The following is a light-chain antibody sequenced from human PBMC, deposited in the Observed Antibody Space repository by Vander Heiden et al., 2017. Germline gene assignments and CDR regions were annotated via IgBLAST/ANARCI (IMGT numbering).Light chain of an antibody. CDR1: QSVLYSSNNKNY. J-gene: IGKJ1*01. CDR2: WAS. Sequence: DIVMTQSPVSLAVSLGERATINCKSSQSVLYSSNNKNYLAWYQQKPGQPPKLLIYWASTRESGVPDRFSGSGSGTDFTLTNSSLQAEDVAVYYCQQYDSTPQTFGQGTKVEIK. V-gene: IGKV4-1*01. CDR3: QQYDSTPQT.